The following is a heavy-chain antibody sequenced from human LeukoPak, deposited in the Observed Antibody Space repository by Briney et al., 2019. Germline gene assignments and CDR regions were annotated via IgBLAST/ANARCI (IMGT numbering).Heavy chain of an antibody. Sequence: GGSLRHPCVASGFPFSSYWMTWVRQAPGKGLEWVANIKQDGSKKSYVDSVKGRFTISRDNAKNSLYLQMNSLRAEDTAIYYCTRVGYIDEGIDYWGQGTLVTVSS. CDR3: TRVGYIDEGIDY. CDR1: GFPFSSYW. CDR2: IKQDGSKK. V-gene: IGHV3-7*04. D-gene: IGHD5-24*01. J-gene: IGHJ4*02.